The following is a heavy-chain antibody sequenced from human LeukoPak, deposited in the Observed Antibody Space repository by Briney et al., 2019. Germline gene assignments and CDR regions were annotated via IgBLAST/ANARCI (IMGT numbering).Heavy chain of an antibody. CDR1: GYSISDSYY. J-gene: IGHJ4*02. D-gene: IGHD1-26*01. CDR3: ARGPRIVGATTLSHY. V-gene: IGHV4-38-2*02. Sequence: SETLSLTCTVSGYSISDSYYWGWIRQPPGKGLEWIGSMFPSGSTYDNPSLKSRVTISVDTSKNQFSLKLTSVTVADTAVYYCARGPRIVGATTLSHYWGQGTLVTVSS. CDR2: MFPSGST.